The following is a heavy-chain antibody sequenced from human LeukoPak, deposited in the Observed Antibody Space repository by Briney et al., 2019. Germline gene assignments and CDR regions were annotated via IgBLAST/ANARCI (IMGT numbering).Heavy chain of an antibody. CDR3: ATFKYYYGSGSYAYFDY. V-gene: IGHV3-20*04. CDR2: INWNGGST. D-gene: IGHD3-10*01. J-gene: IGHJ4*02. Sequence: GGSLRLSCAASGFTFDDYGMSWVRQAPGKGLEWVSGINWNGGSTGYADSVKGRFTISRDNAKNSLYLQMNSLRAEDTALYYCATFKYYYGSGSYAYFDYWGQGTLATVSS. CDR1: GFTFDDYG.